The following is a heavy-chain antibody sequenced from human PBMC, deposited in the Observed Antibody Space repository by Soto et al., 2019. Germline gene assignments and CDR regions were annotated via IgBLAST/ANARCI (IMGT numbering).Heavy chain of an antibody. V-gene: IGHV4-59*08. CDR2: IYYSGST. J-gene: IGHJ4*02. D-gene: IGHD2-15*01. Sequence: SETLSLTCTVSGGSISSYYWSWIRQPPGKGLEWIGYIYYSGSTNYNPSLKSRVTISVDTSKNQFSLKLSSVTAADTAVYYCARIPFPPGYCSGGSCYFFDYWGQGTLVTVSS. CDR1: GGSISSYY. CDR3: ARIPFPPGYCSGGSCYFFDY.